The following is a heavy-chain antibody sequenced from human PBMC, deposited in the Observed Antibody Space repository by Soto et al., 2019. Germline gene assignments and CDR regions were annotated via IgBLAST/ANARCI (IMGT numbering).Heavy chain of an antibody. CDR2: IKQDGSEK. D-gene: IGHD6-13*01. J-gene: IGHJ4*02. CDR1: GFTFSSYW. V-gene: IGHV3-7*05. Sequence: GGSLRLSCAASGFTFSSYWMSWVRQAPGKGLEWVANIKQDGSEKYYVDSVKGRFTISRDNAKNSLYLQMNSLRAEDTAVYYCARGYIAAAGPDYFDYWGQGTLVTVSS. CDR3: ARGYIAAAGPDYFDY.